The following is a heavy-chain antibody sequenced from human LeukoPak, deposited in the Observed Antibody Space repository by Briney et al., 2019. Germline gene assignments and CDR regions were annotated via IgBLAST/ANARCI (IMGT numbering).Heavy chain of an antibody. CDR3: ARALQYYGDYVSGEIDY. V-gene: IGHV1-2*02. J-gene: IGHJ4*02. D-gene: IGHD4-17*01. CDR1: GYTFTGYY. Sequence: ASVKVSCKASGYTFTGYYMHWVRQAPGQGLEWMGWINPNSGGTNYAQKFQGRVTMTRDTSISTAYVELSRLRSDDTAVYYCARALQYYGDYVSGEIDYWGQGTLVTVSS. CDR2: INPNSGGT.